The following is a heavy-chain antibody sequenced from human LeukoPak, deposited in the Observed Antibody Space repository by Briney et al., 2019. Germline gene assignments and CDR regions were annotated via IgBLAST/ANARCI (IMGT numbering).Heavy chain of an antibody. CDR3: AREYCSGGSCYWDY. CDR1: GFTFSSYE. CDR2: ISSSGSTI. V-gene: IGHV3-48*03. J-gene: IGHJ4*02. D-gene: IGHD2-15*01. Sequence: GGSLRLSCAASGFTFSSYEMNWVRQAPGKGLERVSYISSSGSTIYYADSVKGRFTISRDNAKNSLYLQMNSLRAEDTAVYYCAREYCSGGSCYWDYWGQGTPVTVSS.